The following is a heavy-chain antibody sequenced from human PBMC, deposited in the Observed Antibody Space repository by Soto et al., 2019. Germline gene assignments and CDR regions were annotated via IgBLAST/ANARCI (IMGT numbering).Heavy chain of an antibody. Sequence: GGSLRLSCAASGFTFSSYGMHWVRQAPGKGLEWVAVIWYDGSNKYYADSVKGRFTISRDNSKNTLYLQMNSLRAEDTAVYYCARDYDILTRDAFDIWGQRTMVTVSS. J-gene: IGHJ3*02. V-gene: IGHV3-33*01. CDR2: IWYDGSNK. CDR3: ARDYDILTRDAFDI. D-gene: IGHD3-9*01. CDR1: GFTFSSYG.